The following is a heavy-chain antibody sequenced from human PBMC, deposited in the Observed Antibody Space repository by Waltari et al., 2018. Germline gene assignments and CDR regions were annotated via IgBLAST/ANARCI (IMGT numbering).Heavy chain of an antibody. J-gene: IGHJ6*02. D-gene: IGHD3-9*01. CDR3: ARDPTPFEGFINYYGMDV. CDR2: ISTSSSYI. CDR1: GFTFSSYR. Sequence: EVQLVESGGGLVKTGGSLRLSCAASGFTFSSYRMNGVRQAPGKGLEWVSSISTSSSYIYYADSVKGRFTISRDNAKNSLYLQMNSLRAEDTAVYYCARDPTPFEGFINYYGMDVWGQGTTVTVSS. V-gene: IGHV3-21*01.